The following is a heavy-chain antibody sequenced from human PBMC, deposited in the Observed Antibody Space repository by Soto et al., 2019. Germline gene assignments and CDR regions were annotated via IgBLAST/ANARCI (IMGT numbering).Heavy chain of an antibody. Sequence: ASVKVSCKASGYSFSSFGISWVRQAPGQGLEGVGWASVPSGDTSSAQNFQGRVTVTTDTSTSTAYMEVGSLRSDDTAVYYCARTCRSGGSCYLEYWG. V-gene: IGHV1-18*01. CDR2: ASVPSGDT. J-gene: IGHJ4*01. CDR1: GYSFSSFG. D-gene: IGHD2-15*01. CDR3: ARTCRSGGSCYLEY.